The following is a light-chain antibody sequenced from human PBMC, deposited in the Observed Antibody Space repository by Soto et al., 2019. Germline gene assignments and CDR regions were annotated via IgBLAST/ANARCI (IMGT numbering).Light chain of an antibody. J-gene: IGLJ1*01. Sequence: QSVLTQPASVSGSPGQSITTSCTGSSSDIGRYKYVSWYQQHPDKAPRLIIYEVTNRPSGVSSRFSGSKSHNTTSLTISGLQAEDKADYYCSSYTDDTTYVFGTGTKVTVL. V-gene: IGLV2-14*01. CDR3: SSYTDDTTYV. CDR1: SSDIGRYKY. CDR2: EVT.